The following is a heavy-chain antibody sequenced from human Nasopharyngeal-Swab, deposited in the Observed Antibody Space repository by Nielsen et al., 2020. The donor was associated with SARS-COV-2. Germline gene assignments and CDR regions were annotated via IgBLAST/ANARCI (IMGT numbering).Heavy chain of an antibody. D-gene: IGHD3-3*01. Sequence: GGSLRLSCAATGFTYNNYNFNWVRQAPGKGLEGVSSISSSSSYIYCADSVKGRFTISRDNAKNSLYLQMNSLRAEDTAVYYCARDGLDYDFWSAYFMDVWGQGTTVTVSS. CDR2: ISSSSSYI. CDR1: GFTYNNYN. CDR3: ARDGLDYDFWSAYFMDV. J-gene: IGHJ6*02. V-gene: IGHV3-21*04.